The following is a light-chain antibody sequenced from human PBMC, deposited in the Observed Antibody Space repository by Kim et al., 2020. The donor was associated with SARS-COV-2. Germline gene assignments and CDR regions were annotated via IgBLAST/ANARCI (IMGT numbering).Light chain of an antibody. CDR3: QQFNTFPVT. Sequence: DIQLTQSPSFLPASVGDSVTITCRASHDIGSYLAWHQQRPGKPPKNLIFAASSLQSGVPSRFSGSGSGTEFTLTISSLQPEDFATYYCQQFNTFPVTFGPGTKVDIK. V-gene: IGKV1-9*01. CDR2: AAS. J-gene: IGKJ3*01. CDR1: HDIGSY.